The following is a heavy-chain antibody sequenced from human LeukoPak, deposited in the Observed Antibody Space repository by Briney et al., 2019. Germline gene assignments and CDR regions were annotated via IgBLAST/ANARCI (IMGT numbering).Heavy chain of an antibody. CDR3: ARQGKYYDSSGYYYCFDY. Sequence: KVGESLKISCKGSGYSFTSYWIGWVRQMPGKGLEWMGIIYPGDSDTRYSPSSQGQVTISADKSISTAYLQWSSLKASDTAMYYCARQGKYYDSSGYYYCFDYWGQGTLVTVSS. CDR1: GYSFTSYW. D-gene: IGHD3-22*01. J-gene: IGHJ4*02. CDR2: IYPGDSDT. V-gene: IGHV5-51*01.